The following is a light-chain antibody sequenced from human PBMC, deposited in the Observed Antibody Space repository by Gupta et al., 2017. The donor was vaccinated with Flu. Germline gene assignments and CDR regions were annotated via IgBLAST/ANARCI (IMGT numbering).Light chain of an antibody. CDR3: MQSLQTPLT. CDR2: LAS. V-gene: IGKV2-28*01. CDR1: QSLLHSRGYNY. Sequence: DIVMTQSPLSLAVTPGEPASISCRSSQSLLHSRGYNYLVWYLQKPGQSPQLLIYLASKRASGIPDRFSGSGSGTDFTLKISRVEAEDVGVYYCMQSLQTPLTFGGGTKVEIK. J-gene: IGKJ4*01.